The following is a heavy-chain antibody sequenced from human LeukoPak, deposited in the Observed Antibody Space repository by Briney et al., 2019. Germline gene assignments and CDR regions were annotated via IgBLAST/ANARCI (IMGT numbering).Heavy chain of an antibody. J-gene: IGHJ4*02. Sequence: GGSLRLSCAASGLTFSSNAMTWVRQAPGKGLECVSAITGSGGTTYYADSVKGRFTISRGNSKNTLYLQMNSLRPEDTAVYYCAKDSKRWKTYYYEAGSYYFDYWGQGTRVTVSS. V-gene: IGHV3-23*01. D-gene: IGHD3-10*01. CDR1: GLTFSSNA. CDR3: AKDSKRWKTYYYEAGSYYFDY. CDR2: ITGSGGTT.